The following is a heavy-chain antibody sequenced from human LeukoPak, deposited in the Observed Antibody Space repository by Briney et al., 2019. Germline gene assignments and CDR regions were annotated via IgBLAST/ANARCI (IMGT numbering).Heavy chain of an antibody. CDR3: ARDYYGGYSSGWYPGTDY. J-gene: IGHJ4*02. Sequence: GASVKVPCKASGYTFTRYYMHWVRQAPRQGLEWMGWINPNSGGTNYAQKFQGRVTMTRDTSISTAYMELSRLRPDDTAVYYCARDYYGGYSSGWYPGTDYRGQGTLVTVSS. CDR2: INPNSGGT. CDR1: GYTFTRYY. D-gene: IGHD6-19*01. V-gene: IGHV1-2*02.